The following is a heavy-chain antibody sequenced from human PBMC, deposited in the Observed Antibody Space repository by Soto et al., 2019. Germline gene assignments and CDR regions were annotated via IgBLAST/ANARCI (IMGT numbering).Heavy chain of an antibody. CDR1: GYSFTIYW. J-gene: IGHJ5*02. CDR3: ARIQEYYDSSANWARWGFDA. CDR2: IYPGDSDT. Sequence: GESLKISCQGSGYSFTIYWIGWVRQMPGKGLDWMGIIYPGDSDTRYSPSFQGQVTISDDKSISTDYLQWSSLKASDTAMDYCARIQEYYDSSANWARWGFDAWGQGTLVTFSS. D-gene: IGHD3-22*01. V-gene: IGHV5-51*01.